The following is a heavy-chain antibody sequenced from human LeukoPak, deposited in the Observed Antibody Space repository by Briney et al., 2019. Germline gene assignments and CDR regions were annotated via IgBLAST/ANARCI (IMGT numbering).Heavy chain of an antibody. J-gene: IGHJ4*02. D-gene: IGHD3-10*01. Sequence: GGSLRLSCAASGFTFSSYAMSWVRQAPGKGLECVSAISGSGCSTYYADSVKGRFTISRDNSKNTLYLQMNSQRAEDTAVYYCAKEGSGSYYVHWGQGTLVTVSS. CDR3: AKEGSGSYYVH. V-gene: IGHV3-23*01. CDR1: GFTFSSYA. CDR2: ISGSGCST.